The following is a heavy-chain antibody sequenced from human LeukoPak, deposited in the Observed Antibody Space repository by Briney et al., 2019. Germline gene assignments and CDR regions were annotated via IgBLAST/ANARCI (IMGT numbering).Heavy chain of an antibody. V-gene: IGHV1-2*02. J-gene: IGHJ4*02. CDR3: ARELYYYDSSGYYQDY. CDR2: INPNSGGT. Sequence: ASVKVSCKASGYTFTGYYMHWVRQAPGQGLEWMGWINPNSGGTNYAQKFQGRVTMTRDTSISTAYMEPSRLRSDDTAVYYCARELYYYDSSGYYQDYWGQGTLVTVSS. CDR1: GYTFTGYY. D-gene: IGHD3-22*01.